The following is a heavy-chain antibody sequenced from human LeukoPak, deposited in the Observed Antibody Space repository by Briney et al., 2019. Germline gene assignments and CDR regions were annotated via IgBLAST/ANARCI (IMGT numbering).Heavy chain of an antibody. CDR1: GFTFSSYG. CDR2: IRYDGSNK. CDR3: AKDSFWDYYDSSGYSSVIDY. Sequence: GGSLRLSCAASGFTFSSYGMHWVRQAPGKGLEWVAFIRYDGSNKYYADSVKGRFTISRDNSKNTLYLQMNSLRAEDTAVYYCAKDSFWDYYDSSGYSSVIDYWGQGTLVTVSS. D-gene: IGHD3-22*01. V-gene: IGHV3-30*02. J-gene: IGHJ4*02.